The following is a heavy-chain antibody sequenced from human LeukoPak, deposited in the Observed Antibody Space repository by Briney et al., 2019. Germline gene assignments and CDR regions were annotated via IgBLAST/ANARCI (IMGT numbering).Heavy chain of an antibody. CDR2: IYYSGST. V-gene: IGHV4-39*01. J-gene: IGHJ5*02. Sequence: PSETLSLTCTVSGGSISSSSYYWGWIRQPPGKGLEWIGSIYYSGSTYYNPSLKSRVTISVDTSKNQSSLKLSSVTAADTAVYYCAGPYCSGGSCYLVNWFDPWGQGTLVTVSS. CDR1: GGSISSSSYY. CDR3: AGPYCSGGSCYLVNWFDP. D-gene: IGHD2-15*01.